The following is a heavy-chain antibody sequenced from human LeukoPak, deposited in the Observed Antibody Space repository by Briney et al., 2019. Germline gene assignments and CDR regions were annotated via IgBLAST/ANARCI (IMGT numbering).Heavy chain of an antibody. J-gene: IGHJ3*02. CDR1: GGSISSYY. V-gene: IGHV4-59*01. D-gene: IGHD3-22*01. CDR2: IYYSGST. Sequence: SETLSLTCTVSGGSISSYYWSWIRQPPGQGLEWIGYIYYSGSTNYNPSLKSRVTISVDTSKNQFSLKLSSVTAADTAVYYCARGKYYYDSSGYNDAFDIWGQGTMVTVSS. CDR3: ARGKYYYDSSGYNDAFDI.